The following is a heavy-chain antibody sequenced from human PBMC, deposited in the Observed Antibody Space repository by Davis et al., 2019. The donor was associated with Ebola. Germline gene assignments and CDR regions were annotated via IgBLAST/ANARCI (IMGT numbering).Heavy chain of an antibody. J-gene: IGHJ3*02. CDR3: ARHGPWILDI. D-gene: IGHD5-12*01. CDR1: GYTFSNHA. Sequence: AASVTVSCKASGYTFSNHAINWVRQAPGQGPEWMGWINTNTGNPAYARGFTGRFVFSLDTSVSTAYLQITSLPAEDTALYYCARHGPWILDIWGQGTMVTVSS. V-gene: IGHV7-4-1*02. CDR2: INTNTGNP.